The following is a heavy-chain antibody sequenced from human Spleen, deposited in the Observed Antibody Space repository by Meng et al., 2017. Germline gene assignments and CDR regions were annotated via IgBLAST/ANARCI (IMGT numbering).Heavy chain of an antibody. Sequence: QPQLQESGPGLVKPSEALVLTCSVSGGSISTSGYYWGLIPQPPGKGLEWIGSIGHSGITYYTPSLKSRVTVSIDTSKSQFSLKLTSVTAADTAVYYCVRSSGWVRTGFDPWGQGTLVTVSS. CDR2: IGHSGIT. CDR3: VRSSGWVRTGFDP. CDR1: GGSISTSGYY. J-gene: IGHJ5*02. V-gene: IGHV4-39*01. D-gene: IGHD6-19*01.